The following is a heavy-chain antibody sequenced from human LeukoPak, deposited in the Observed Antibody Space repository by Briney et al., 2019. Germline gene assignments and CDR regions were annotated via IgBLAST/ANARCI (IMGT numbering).Heavy chain of an antibody. CDR3: AREVDTAMAMKAYFDY. D-gene: IGHD5-18*01. CDR1: GGSISSSSYY. CDR2: IYYSGST. Sequence: PSETLSLTCTVSGGSISSSSYYWGWIRQPPGKGLEWIGSIYYSGSTYYNPSLKSRVTISVDTSKNQFSLKLSSVTAADTAVYYCAREVDTAMAMKAYFDYWGQGTLVTVSS. V-gene: IGHV4-39*07. J-gene: IGHJ4*02.